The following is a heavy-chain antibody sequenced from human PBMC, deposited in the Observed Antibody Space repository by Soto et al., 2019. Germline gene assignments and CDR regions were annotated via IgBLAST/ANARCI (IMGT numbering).Heavy chain of an antibody. Sequence: GGSLRLSCAASGFTFSSYAMQWVRQAPGKGLEWVAVISYDGSNKYYADSVKGRFTISRDNSRNTLYLQMNSLRAEDTAVYYCARFGYYDISGYDQHWGQGTLVTVSS. CDR1: GFTFSSYA. V-gene: IGHV3-30-3*01. CDR3: ARFGYYDISGYDQH. D-gene: IGHD3-22*01. J-gene: IGHJ1*01. CDR2: ISYDGSNK.